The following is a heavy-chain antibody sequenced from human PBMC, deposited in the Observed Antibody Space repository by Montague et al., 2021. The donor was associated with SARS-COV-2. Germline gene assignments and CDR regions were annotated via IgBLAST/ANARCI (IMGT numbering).Heavy chain of an antibody. J-gene: IGHJ6*02. CDR1: GGSISSSSYY. D-gene: IGHD1-20*01. Sequence: SETLSLTCTVSGGSISSSSYYWGWIRQPPGKGLEWIGSIYYSGSTYYNLSLKSRVTISVDTSKNQFSLKLSSVTAADTAVYYCARDQGYNWNYYYYYGIDVWGQGTTVTVSS. CDR3: ARDQGYNWNYYYYYGIDV. V-gene: IGHV4-39*07. CDR2: IYYSGST.